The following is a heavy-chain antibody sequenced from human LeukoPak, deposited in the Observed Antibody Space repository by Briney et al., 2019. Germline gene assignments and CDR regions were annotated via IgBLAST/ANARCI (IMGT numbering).Heavy chain of an antibody. J-gene: IGHJ5*02. CDR1: GFTFSSYA. D-gene: IGHD3-10*01. Sequence: GGSLRLSCAASGFTFSSYAMHWVRQAPGKGLEYVSAISSNGGSTYYANSVKGRFTISRDNAKNTLYLQMNSLRAEDTAVYYCARGVDYYGSGSGNWFDPWGQGTLVTVSS. V-gene: IGHV3-64*01. CDR2: ISSNGGST. CDR3: ARGVDYYGSGSGNWFDP.